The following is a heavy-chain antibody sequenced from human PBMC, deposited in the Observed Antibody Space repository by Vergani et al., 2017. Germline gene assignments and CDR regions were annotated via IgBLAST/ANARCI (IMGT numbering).Heavy chain of an antibody. J-gene: IGHJ4*02. D-gene: IGHD3-3*01. CDR1: GGSISSGGYS. Sequence: QLQLQESGSGLVKPSQTLSLTCAVSGGSISSGGYSWSWIRQPPGKGLEWIGYIYHSGSTYYNPSLKSRVTISVDTSKNQFSLKLSSVTAADTAVYYCARGSYYDFWSGYPYFDYWGQGTLVTVSS. CDR3: ARGSYYDFWSGYPYFDY. CDR2: IYHSGST. V-gene: IGHV4-30-2*01.